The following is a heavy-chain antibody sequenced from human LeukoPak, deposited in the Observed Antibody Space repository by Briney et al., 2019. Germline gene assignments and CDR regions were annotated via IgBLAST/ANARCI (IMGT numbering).Heavy chain of an antibody. Sequence: GGSLRLSCAASGFAFNTYWMHWVRQVPGKGLVWVSRIRGDGPNPIYADSVKGRFTISRDNAKNTLYLQMNSLRAEDTAVYYCARDTYYAPFDPWGQGTLVTVSS. CDR2: IRGDGPNP. V-gene: IGHV3-74*01. CDR1: GFAFNTYW. CDR3: ARDTYYAPFDP. D-gene: IGHD2/OR15-2a*01. J-gene: IGHJ5*02.